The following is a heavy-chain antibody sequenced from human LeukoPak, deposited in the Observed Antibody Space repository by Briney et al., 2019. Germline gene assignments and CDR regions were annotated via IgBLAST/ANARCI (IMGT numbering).Heavy chain of an antibody. CDR3: ATVGLEEAYSSYYYGMDV. D-gene: IGHD6-13*01. CDR2: INPNSGGT. CDR1: GYTFTGYY. J-gene: IGHJ6*02. Sequence: ASVKVSCKASGYTFTGYYMHWVRQAPGQGLEWMGWINPNSGGTNYAQKFQGRVTMTRDTSISTAYMELSSLRSEDTAVYYCATVGLEEAYSSYYYGMDVWGQGTTVTVSS. V-gene: IGHV1-2*02.